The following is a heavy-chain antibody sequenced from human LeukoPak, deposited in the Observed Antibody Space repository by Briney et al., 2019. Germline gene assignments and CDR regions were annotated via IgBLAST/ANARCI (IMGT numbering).Heavy chain of an antibody. J-gene: IGHJ4*02. D-gene: IGHD5-18*01. V-gene: IGHV3-66*01. CDR1: GFTVSSNY. Sequence: PGGSLRLSCTASGFTVSSNYMSWVRQAPGKGLEXXSVIYSGGSTYYADSVKGRFTISRDNSKNTLYLQMNSLRAEDTAVYYCAREYNYGFARYFDYWGQGTLVTVSS. CDR2: IYSGGST. CDR3: AREYNYGFARYFDY.